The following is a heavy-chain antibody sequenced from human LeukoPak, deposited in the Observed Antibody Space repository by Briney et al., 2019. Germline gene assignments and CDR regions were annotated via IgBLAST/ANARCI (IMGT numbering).Heavy chain of an antibody. CDR2: IYYSGST. J-gene: IGHJ4*02. D-gene: IGHD6-13*01. Sequence: SETLSPTCTVSGGSISSSSYYWGWIRQPPGKGLEWIGSIYYSGSTYYNPSLKSRVTISVDTSKNQSSLKLSSVTAADTAVYYCARIRYSSSSYHFDYWGQGTLVTVSS. V-gene: IGHV4-39*01. CDR3: ARIRYSSSSYHFDY. CDR1: GGSISSSSYY.